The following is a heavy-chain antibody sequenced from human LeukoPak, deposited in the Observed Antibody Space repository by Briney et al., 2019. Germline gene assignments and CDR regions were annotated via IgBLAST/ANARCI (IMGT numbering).Heavy chain of an antibody. D-gene: IGHD6-19*01. CDR1: GGSISSYY. CDR3: ARWAGTSHYVYYYYYGMDV. V-gene: IGHV4-59*08. CDR2: IYYSGST. Sequence: PSETLSLTCTVSGGSISSYYWSWIRQPPGKGLEWIGYIYYSGSTNYNPSLKSRVTISVDTSKNQFSLKLSSVTAADTAVYYCARWAGTSHYVYYYYYGMDVWGQGTTVTVSS. J-gene: IGHJ6*02.